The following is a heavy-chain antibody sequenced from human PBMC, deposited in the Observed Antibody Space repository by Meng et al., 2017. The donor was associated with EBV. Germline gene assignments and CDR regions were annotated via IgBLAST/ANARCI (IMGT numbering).Heavy chain of an antibody. CDR1: GYTFTGYY. CDR2: INPNSGGT. CDR3: ARVGIAVAGTGDY. Sequence: VPLVPSGAEVHKPRSSVKGSCKASGYTFTGYYMHWVRQASGQGLEWMGRINPNSGGTNYAQKFQGRVTMTRDTSISTAYMELSRLRSDDTAVYYCARVGIAVAGTGDYWGQGTLVTVSS. V-gene: IGHV1-2*06. D-gene: IGHD6-19*01. J-gene: IGHJ4*02.